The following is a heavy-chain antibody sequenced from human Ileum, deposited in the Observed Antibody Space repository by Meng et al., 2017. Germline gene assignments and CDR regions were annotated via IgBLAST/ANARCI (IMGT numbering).Heavy chain of an antibody. J-gene: IGHJ4*02. CDR1: GGSVSSDNYD. D-gene: IGHD3-10*01. CDR2: TYYNGSP. V-gene: IGHV4-30-4*01. CDR3: ARERRHYYGSGSFDY. Sequence: QVQLQESGPGLVKPSQTLSLTCSVSGGSVSSDNYDWTWIRQTPGKGLEWIGLTYYNGSPFYNPSLRSRVTISVDTSKDQFSLKLTSVTAADTAVYYCARERRHYYGSGSFDYWGQGILVTVSS.